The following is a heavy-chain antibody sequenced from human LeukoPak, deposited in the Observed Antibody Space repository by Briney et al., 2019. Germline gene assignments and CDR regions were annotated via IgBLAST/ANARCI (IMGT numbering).Heavy chain of an antibody. D-gene: IGHD3-10*01. CDR2: INPSGGAT. Sequence: ASVKVSCKASGYTFTSYYMHWVRQAPGQGLEWMGIINPSGGATSYAQKFQGRVAMIGDTSTSTVYMQMSSLRIDDTAVYHCAGHSDLGSGSHYPYYYLMDVWGQGTTVTVSS. CDR1: GYTFTSYY. J-gene: IGHJ6*02. V-gene: IGHV1-46*01. CDR3: AGHSDLGSGSHYPYYYLMDV.